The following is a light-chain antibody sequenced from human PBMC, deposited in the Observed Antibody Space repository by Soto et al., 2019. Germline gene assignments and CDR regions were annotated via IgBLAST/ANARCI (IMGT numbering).Light chain of an antibody. CDR3: LQHNSYPWT. V-gene: IGKV1-17*01. CDR1: QSVNSY. Sequence: DIQMTQSPSSLSASVGDTVTITCRTSQSVNSYLNWYQQKPGKAPKFLIYAASSLQGGVPSRFSGSGSGTEFSLAISSLQPEDFATYYCLQHNSYPWTFGQGTKVDIK. J-gene: IGKJ1*01. CDR2: AAS.